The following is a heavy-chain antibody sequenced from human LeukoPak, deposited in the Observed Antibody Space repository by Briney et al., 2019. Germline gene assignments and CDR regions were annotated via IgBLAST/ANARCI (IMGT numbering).Heavy chain of an antibody. CDR1: GGSFSGYY. Sequence: SETLSLTCAVYGGSFSGYYWSWIRQPPGKGLEWIGEINHSGSTNYNPSLKSRVTISVDTSKNQFSLKLSSVTAADTAVYYCARSARPYYYGSGKIDYWGQGTLVTVSS. J-gene: IGHJ4*02. CDR3: ARSARPYYYGSGKIDY. CDR2: INHSGST. V-gene: IGHV4-34*01. D-gene: IGHD3-10*01.